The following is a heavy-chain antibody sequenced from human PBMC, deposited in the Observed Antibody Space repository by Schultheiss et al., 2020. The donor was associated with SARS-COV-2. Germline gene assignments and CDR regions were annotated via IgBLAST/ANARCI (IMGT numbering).Heavy chain of an antibody. CDR2: IKQDGSEK. Sequence: GGSLRLSCAASGFTFSSYGMHWVRQAPGKGLEWVANIKQDGSEKYYVDSVKGRFTISRDNAKNSLYLQMNSLRAEDTAVYYCAKGLSEEYFDYWGQGTLVTVSS. J-gene: IGHJ4*02. CDR3: AKGLSEEYFDY. D-gene: IGHD2/OR15-2a*01. CDR1: GFTFSSYG. V-gene: IGHV3-7*03.